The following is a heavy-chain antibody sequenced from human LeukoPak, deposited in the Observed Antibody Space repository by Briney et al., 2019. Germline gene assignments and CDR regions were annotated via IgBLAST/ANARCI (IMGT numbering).Heavy chain of an antibody. D-gene: IGHD6-13*01. J-gene: IGHJ3*02. CDR1: GLTLTTYS. CDR3: AREDRFVSGRAAVGTKAFDI. V-gene: IGHV3-48*02. Sequence: GGSLRLSCAASGLTLTTYSMNWVRQAPGKGLEWVSYISSSSTTIFYADSVKGRFTISRDNAKNSLFLQMNSLRDEDTAVYYCAREDRFVSGRAAVGTKAFDIWGEGTMVTVST. CDR2: ISSSSTTI.